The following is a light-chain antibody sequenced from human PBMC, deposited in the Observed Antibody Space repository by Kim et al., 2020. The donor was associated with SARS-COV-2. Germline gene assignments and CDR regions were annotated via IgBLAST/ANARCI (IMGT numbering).Light chain of an antibody. CDR1: SSDVGSSNH. Sequence: GQSITISCTGSSSDVGSSNHVSWYQQHPGKAPKVVIYDVSQRPSGVSNRFSGSKFGNTASLTISGLQAEDEADYYCNSFTNIKTYVFGTGTKVTVL. J-gene: IGLJ1*01. V-gene: IGLV2-14*04. CDR3: NSFTNIKTYV. CDR2: DVS.